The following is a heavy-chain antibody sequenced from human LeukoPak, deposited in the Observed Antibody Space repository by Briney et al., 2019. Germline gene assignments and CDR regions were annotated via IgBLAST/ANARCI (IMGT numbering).Heavy chain of an antibody. CDR3: ARVSDYYGSGTTAYYFDS. CDR1: GGSISSYH. D-gene: IGHD3-10*01. V-gene: IGHV4-4*09. J-gene: IGHJ4*02. CDR2: T. Sequence: SETLSLICTVSGGSISSYHWSWIRQPPGKGLEWIGSTNYIPSLKSLFTIAVDTFKNQFSLKLSSVTAADTAVYYCARVSDYYGSGTTAYYFDSWGQGTLVTVSS.